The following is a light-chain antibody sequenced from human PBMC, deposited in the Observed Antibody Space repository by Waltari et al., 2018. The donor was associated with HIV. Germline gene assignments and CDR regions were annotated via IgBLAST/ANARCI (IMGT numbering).Light chain of an antibody. J-gene: IGLJ1*01. V-gene: IGLV3-21*01. Sequence: SYVLTQPPSISVAPGKTAKITCPGKNIGTRDVHWYQQKPGQAPILVIFDDDHRPSGIPERFSGSNSDNTATLTINRVEVGDEGDYYCQVWDSGSDHVFGSGTTVTVL. CDR2: DDD. CDR3: QVWDSGSDHV. CDR1: NIGTRD.